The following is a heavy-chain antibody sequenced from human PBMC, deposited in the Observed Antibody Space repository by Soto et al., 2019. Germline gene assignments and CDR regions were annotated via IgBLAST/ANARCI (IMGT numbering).Heavy chain of an antibody. D-gene: IGHD3-9*01. CDR3: AADPHFYYDILGLDFDY. V-gene: IGHV1-58*02. CDR2: IVVGSGNT. J-gene: IGHJ4*02. Sequence: SVKVSCKASGFTFTSSAMQWVRQARGQRLEWIGWIVVGSGNTNYAQKFQERVTITRDMSTSTAYMELSSLRSEDTAVYYCAADPHFYYDILGLDFDYWGQGTLVTVSS. CDR1: GFTFTSSA.